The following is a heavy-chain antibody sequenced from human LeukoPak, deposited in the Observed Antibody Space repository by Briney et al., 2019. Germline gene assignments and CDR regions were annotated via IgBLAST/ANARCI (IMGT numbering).Heavy chain of an antibody. Sequence: PGGSLRLPCAASGFTFSSYAMSWVRQAPGKGLEWVSAISGSGGSTYYADSVKGRFTISRDNSKNTLYLQMNSLRAGDTAVYYCAKDVVRTGVYFDYWGQGTLVTVSS. CDR3: AKDVVRTGVYFDY. V-gene: IGHV3-23*01. CDR2: ISGSGGST. J-gene: IGHJ4*02. CDR1: GFTFSSYA. D-gene: IGHD7-27*01.